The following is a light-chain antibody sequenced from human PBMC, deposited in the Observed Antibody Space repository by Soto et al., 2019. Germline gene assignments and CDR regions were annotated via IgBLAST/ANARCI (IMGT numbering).Light chain of an antibody. Sequence: DIQMTQSPSSLSASVGDRVTITCRASQSISSYLNWYQQKPGKAPKFLIYGASSLQSGVPSRFSGSGSGTDFTLTISSLQPEDFATYYCQQSYITPRTVGQGTKLEIK. J-gene: IGKJ2*01. CDR3: QQSYITPRT. V-gene: IGKV1-39*01. CDR1: QSISSY. CDR2: GAS.